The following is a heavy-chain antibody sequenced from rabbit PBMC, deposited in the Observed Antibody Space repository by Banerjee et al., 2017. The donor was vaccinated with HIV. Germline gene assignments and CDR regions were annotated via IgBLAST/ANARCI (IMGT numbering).Heavy chain of an antibody. D-gene: IGHD7-1*01. CDR2: IKTTSGST. V-gene: IGHV1S40*01. CDR1: GFSFSSSYW. CDR3: ARDYSGYSLFEL. Sequence: QSLEESGGDLVKPGASLTLTCTASGFSFSSSYWICWVRQAPGKGLEWIGCIKTTSGSTYYATWAKGRFTISKTSSTTVTLQMTSLTAADTATYFCARDYSGYSLFELWGQGTLVTVS. J-gene: IGHJ3*01.